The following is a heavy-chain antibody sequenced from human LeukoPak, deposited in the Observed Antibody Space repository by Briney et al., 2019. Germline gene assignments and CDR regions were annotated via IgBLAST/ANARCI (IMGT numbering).Heavy chain of an antibody. D-gene: IGHD3-9*01. J-gene: IGHJ6*03. V-gene: IGHV3-23*01. Sequence: PGGTLRLSCAASGFTFSIYGMSWVRQAPGKGLEWVSGITGSGGNRYYADSVKGRFTISRDNSKNTLYLQMNSLRSEDTAVYYCAKCILTGYYKGYMDVWGKGTTVTISS. CDR3: AKCILTGYYKGYMDV. CDR1: GFTFSIYG. CDR2: ITGSGGNR.